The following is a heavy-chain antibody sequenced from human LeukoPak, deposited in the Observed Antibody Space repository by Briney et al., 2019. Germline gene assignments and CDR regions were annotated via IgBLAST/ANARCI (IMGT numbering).Heavy chain of an antibody. Sequence: SETLSLTCTVSGGSISSGSYYWSWIRQPAGKGLEWIGRIYTSGSTNYNPSPKSRVTISVDTSKNQFSLKLSSVTAADTAVYYCARFLTRFDPWGQGTLVTVSS. CDR1: GGSISSGSYY. D-gene: IGHD2/OR15-2a*01. CDR2: IYTSGST. J-gene: IGHJ5*02. V-gene: IGHV4-61*02. CDR3: ARFLTRFDP.